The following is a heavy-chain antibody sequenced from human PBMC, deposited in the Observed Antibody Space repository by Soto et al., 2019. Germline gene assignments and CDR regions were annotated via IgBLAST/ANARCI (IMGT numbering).Heavy chain of an antibody. V-gene: IGHV1-18*01. CDR2: INTYNGNT. D-gene: IGHD3-16*01. CDR3: AMVDVYVTPSPQDV. Sequence: QVQLVQSGAEVKNPGASVKVSCKASGYTFTRYCIGWARQDPGQGLEWMGWINTYNGNTNYAQNVQGRVTLTTDTSTSTAYMELRSLRSNDTAIYYCAMVDVYVTPSPQDVWGQGTTVIVSS. J-gene: IGHJ6*02. CDR1: GYTFTRYC.